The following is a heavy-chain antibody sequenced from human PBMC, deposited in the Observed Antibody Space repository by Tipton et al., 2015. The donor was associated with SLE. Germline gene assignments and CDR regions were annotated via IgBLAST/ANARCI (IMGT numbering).Heavy chain of an antibody. V-gene: IGHV3-21*04. CDR2: ISSSSSYI. CDR1: GFTFSSYS. Sequence: GSLRLSCAASGFTFSSYSMNWVRQAPGKGLEWVSSISSSSSYIYYADSVKGRFTISRDNAKSSLYLQMNSLRAEDTAVYYCARALVGYSYGYYYYYYMDVWGKGTTVTVSS. J-gene: IGHJ6*03. CDR3: ARALVGYSYGYYYYYYMDV. D-gene: IGHD5-18*01.